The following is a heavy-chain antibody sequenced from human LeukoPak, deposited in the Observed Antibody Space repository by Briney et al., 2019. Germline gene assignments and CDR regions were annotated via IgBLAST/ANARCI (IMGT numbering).Heavy chain of an antibody. CDR1: GFPFSDYE. CDR3: AMTMWGFDY. CDR2: ISSSGSII. V-gene: IGHV3-48*03. J-gene: IGHJ4*02. Sequence: GSLRLSCASSGFPFSDYEMNWVRQAPGKGLEGVSYISSSGSIIYYTDSVKGRFTISRDNAKRSRFLQMNSLRVEDSAVYYCAMTMWGFDYWGQGTLVTVSS. D-gene: IGHD7-27*01.